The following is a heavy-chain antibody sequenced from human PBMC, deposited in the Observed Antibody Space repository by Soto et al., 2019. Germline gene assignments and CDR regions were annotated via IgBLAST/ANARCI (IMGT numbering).Heavy chain of an antibody. CDR3: ARVGGFGATTIDY. CDR2: IYYSGST. Sequence: SETLSLTCTASGGSISSYYWSWIRQPPGKGLEWIGYIYYSGSTNYNPSLKSRVTISVDTSKNQFSLKLSSVTAADTAVYYCARVGGFGATTIDYWGQGTLVTVSS. D-gene: IGHD3-10*01. CDR1: GGSISSYY. V-gene: IGHV4-59*01. J-gene: IGHJ4*02.